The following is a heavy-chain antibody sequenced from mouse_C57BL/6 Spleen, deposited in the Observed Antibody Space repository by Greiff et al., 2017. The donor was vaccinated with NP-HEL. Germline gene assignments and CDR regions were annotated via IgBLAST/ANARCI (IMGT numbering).Heavy chain of an antibody. CDR3: ARRSYGYFDY. CDR2: IDPSDSYT. Sequence: QVQLKQPGAELVKPGASVKLSCKASGYTFTSYWMQWVKQRPGQGLEWIGEIDPSDSYTNYNQKFKGKATLTVDTSSSTAYMQLSSLTSEDSAVYYCARRSYGYFDYWGQGTTLTVSS. CDR1: GYTFTSYW. J-gene: IGHJ2*01. D-gene: IGHD1-1*01. V-gene: IGHV1-50*01.